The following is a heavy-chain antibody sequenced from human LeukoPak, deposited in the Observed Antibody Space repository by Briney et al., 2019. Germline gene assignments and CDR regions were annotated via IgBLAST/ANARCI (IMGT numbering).Heavy chain of an antibody. CDR1: GYSFTSYW. Sequence: GESLRISCKGSGYSFTSYWIGWVRQTPGKGLEWMGIIYPGDSDTRYSPSFQGQATISADKSISTAYLQWSSLKASDTAMYYCARQYYYDSRKNWFDPWGQGTLVTVSS. D-gene: IGHD3-22*01. CDR3: ARQYYYDSRKNWFDP. CDR2: IYPGDSDT. V-gene: IGHV5-51*01. J-gene: IGHJ5*02.